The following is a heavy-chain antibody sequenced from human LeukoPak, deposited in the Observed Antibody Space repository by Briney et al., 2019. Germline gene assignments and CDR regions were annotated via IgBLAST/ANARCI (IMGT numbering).Heavy chain of an antibody. CDR2: VTGGGGGT. V-gene: IGHV3-23*01. CDR1: GFTFSSYA. D-gene: IGHD2-15*01. J-gene: IGHJ4*02. CDR3: AKAVCSGGSCYWGFDFDY. Sequence: GGSLRLSCAASGFTFSSYALSWVRRAPGKGLEWVATVTGGGGGTYYADSVKGRFTISRDNSKNTLYLQMNSLRAEDTAVYYCAKAVCSGGSCYWGFDFDYWGQGTLVTVSS.